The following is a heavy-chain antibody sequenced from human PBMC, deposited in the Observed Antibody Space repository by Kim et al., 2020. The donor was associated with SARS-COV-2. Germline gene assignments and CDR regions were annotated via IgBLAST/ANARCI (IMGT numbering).Heavy chain of an antibody. CDR3: AKDRLLNLYDSSGYEVDY. J-gene: IGHJ4*02. D-gene: IGHD3-22*01. Sequence: KGRFTISRDNSKNKLYLQMNSRGAEDTAVYYCAKDRLLNLYDSSGYEVDYWGQGTLVTVSS. V-gene: IGHV3-23*01.